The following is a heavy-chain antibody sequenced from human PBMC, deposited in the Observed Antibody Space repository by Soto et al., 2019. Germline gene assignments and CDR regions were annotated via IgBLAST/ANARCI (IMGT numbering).Heavy chain of an antibody. CDR3: AKDRGESLSPYCSGGSCKNYYYYGMDV. J-gene: IGHJ6*02. CDR2: ISYDGSNK. D-gene: IGHD2-15*01. Sequence: GSLRLSCAASGFTFSSYGMHWVRQAPGKGLEWVAVISYDGSNKYYADSVKGRFTIPRDNSKNTLYLQMNSLRAEDTAVYYCAKDRGESLSPYCSGGSCKNYYYYGMDVWGQGTTVTVSS. CDR1: GFTFSSYG. V-gene: IGHV3-30*18.